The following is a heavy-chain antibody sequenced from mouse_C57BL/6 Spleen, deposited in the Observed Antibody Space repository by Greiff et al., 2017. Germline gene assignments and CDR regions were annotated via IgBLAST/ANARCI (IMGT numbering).Heavy chain of an antibody. CDR1: GFTFSSYT. J-gene: IGHJ3*01. D-gene: IGHD2-1*01. CDR3: ARHGVDYGNPFAY. V-gene: IGHV5-9*01. CDR2: ISGGGGNT. Sequence: DVQLVESGGGLVKPGGSLKLSCAASGFTFSSYTMSWVRQTPEKRLEWVATISGGGGNTDYPDSVKGRFTISRDNAKNTLYLQMSSLRSEDTALYYCARHGVDYGNPFAYWGQGTLVTVSA.